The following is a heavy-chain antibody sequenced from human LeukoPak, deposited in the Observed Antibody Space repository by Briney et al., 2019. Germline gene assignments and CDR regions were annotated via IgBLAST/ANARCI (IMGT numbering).Heavy chain of an antibody. J-gene: IGHJ4*02. CDR3: TTSSYCEKNVCQTYFDF. CDR2: INWNGGST. D-gene: IGHD2-21*01. CDR1: GFTFDDYG. V-gene: IGHV3-20*04. Sequence: GGSLRLSCAASGFTFDDYGMSWVRQAPGKGLEWVSGINWNGGSTGYADSVKGRFTISRDNSKNTLYLQMNSLRAEDTAVYYCTTSSYCEKNVCQTYFDFWGQGTLVTVSS.